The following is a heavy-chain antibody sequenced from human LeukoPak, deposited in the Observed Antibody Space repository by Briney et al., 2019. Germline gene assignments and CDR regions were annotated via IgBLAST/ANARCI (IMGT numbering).Heavy chain of an antibody. CDR2: IGGSSGNT. CDR1: GFTFSIFP. D-gene: IGHD6-19*01. V-gene: IGHV3-23*01. Sequence: PGGSLRLSCAASGFTFSIFPMTWVRQAPGKGLEWVSGIGGSSGNTYYADSVKGRFTISRDNSRNTLYLQMNSLRAEDTAVYYCAKDSSCSTVNCYFDYWGQGILVTVSS. J-gene: IGHJ4*02. CDR3: AKDSSCSTVNCYFDY.